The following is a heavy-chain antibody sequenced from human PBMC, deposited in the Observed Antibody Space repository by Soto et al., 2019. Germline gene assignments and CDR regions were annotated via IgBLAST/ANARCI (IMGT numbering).Heavy chain of an antibody. D-gene: IGHD2-15*01. CDR3: ARVGGNGIFDY. CDR2: ISSSSSTI. CDR1: GFTFSSYS. J-gene: IGHJ4*02. V-gene: IGHV3-48*01. Sequence: ESGGGLVQPGGSLRLSCAASGFTFSSYSMNWVRQAPGKGLEWVSYISSSSSTIYYADSVKGRFTISRDNSKNTLYLQMNSLRAEDTAVYYCARVGGNGIFDYWGQGTLVTVSS.